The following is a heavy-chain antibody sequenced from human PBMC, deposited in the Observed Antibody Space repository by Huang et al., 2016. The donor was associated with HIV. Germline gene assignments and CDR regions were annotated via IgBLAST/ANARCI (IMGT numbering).Heavy chain of an antibody. V-gene: IGHV1-24*01. J-gene: IGHJ1*01. CDR2: YDADEGDM. CDR3: ATGVGRDLAEYLQH. CDR1: GYSLSELS. Sequence: QVQLVQSGAEVKKPGASVKVSCKVSGYSLSELSIDWVRQAPGKGLEWMGGYDADEGDMIYAQRLQGRVNMTEDTSTKAAYMELSSLTSEDTAVYYWATGVGRDLAEYLQHWGQGTLVTVSS. D-gene: IGHD1-26*01.